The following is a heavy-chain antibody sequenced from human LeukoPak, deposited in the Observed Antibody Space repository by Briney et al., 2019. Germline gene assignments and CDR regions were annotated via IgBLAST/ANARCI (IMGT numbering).Heavy chain of an antibody. CDR1: GASISITPYC. D-gene: IGHD6-19*01. CDR3: AEHGQWLTDTYYFDY. Sequence: SETLSLTCSVSGASISITPYCWGWIRQPPGKGLEWIGNIYYSGRTTYNASLHERVTISIYTSKNQFSLRLSSVTAADTAVYYCAEHGQWLTDTYYFDYWGQGTLVTVSS. V-gene: IGHV4-39*01. CDR2: IYYSGRT. J-gene: IGHJ4*02.